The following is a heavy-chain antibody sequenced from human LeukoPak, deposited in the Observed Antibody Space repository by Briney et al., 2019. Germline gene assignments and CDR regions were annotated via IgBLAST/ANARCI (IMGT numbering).Heavy chain of an antibody. CDR1: GVSFSGYY. V-gene: IGHV4-4*07. J-gene: IGHJ5*02. CDR2: IYTSGST. CDR3: ARAQFLNWFDP. Sequence: PSETPSLTCAASGVSFSGYYWSWIRQPAGKGLEWIGRIYTSGSTNYNPSLKSRVTMSVDTSKNQFSLKLSSETAADTAVYYCARAQFLNWFDPWGQGTLVTVSS.